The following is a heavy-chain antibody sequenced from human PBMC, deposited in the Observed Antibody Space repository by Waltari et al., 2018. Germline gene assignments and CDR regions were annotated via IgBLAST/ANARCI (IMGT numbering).Heavy chain of an antibody. CDR3: ARMSGAAAGKFDY. CDR1: GTSITNYY. J-gene: IGHJ4*02. V-gene: IGHV4-59*01. CDR2: ISDIGNT. Sequence: QVQLQESGPGLVKPSETLSLTCIVSGTSITNYYWSWIRQPPGKGLEWIGLISDIGNTKYNPSLKSRVTISGDPSKNQFSLKMSAVTAADTAVFYCARMSGAAAGKFDYWGQGTLVTVSS. D-gene: IGHD6-13*01.